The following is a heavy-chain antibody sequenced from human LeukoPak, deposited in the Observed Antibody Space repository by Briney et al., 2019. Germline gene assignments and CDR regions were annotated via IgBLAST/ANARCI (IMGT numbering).Heavy chain of an antibody. CDR1: GFTFNSYS. D-gene: IGHD3-22*01. V-gene: IGHV3-21*01. Sequence: GGSLRLSCVASGFTFNSYSMNWVRQAPGKGLEWVSSISSSSSYIYYADSVKGRFTISRDNAKNSLHLQMNSLRAEDTAVYYCAKNYYDSSGLFDYWGQGTLVIVSS. CDR3: AKNYYDSSGLFDY. CDR2: ISSSSSYI. J-gene: IGHJ4*02.